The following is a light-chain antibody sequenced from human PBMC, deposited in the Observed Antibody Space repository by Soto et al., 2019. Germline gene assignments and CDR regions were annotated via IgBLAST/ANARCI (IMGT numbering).Light chain of an antibody. V-gene: IGLV2-23*01. CDR3: CSYAGIVTPWV. CDR1: SSDVGSYDL. J-gene: IGLJ3*02. Sequence: QSALTQPASVSGSLGQSITISCTGTSSDVGSYDLVSWYQQHPGRAPKLMIYEDSKRPSGVSNRFSGSKSGNTASLTISGLQADDEADYYCCSYAGIVTPWVFGGGTKLTVL. CDR2: EDS.